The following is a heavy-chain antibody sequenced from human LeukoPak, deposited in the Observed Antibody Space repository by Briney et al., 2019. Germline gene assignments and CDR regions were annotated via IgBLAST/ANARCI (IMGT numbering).Heavy chain of an antibody. D-gene: IGHD3-22*01. CDR2: LNPSDGDT. Sequence: ASVKVSCKTSGYTFTSYYIHRVRHAPGQGLEWMGILNPSDGDTTYAQKFQGRVTMTRDMSTSTVYMELSSLRSDDTAVYYCARDPGYYDSSFYSYYYYYMDVWGKGTTVTVSS. V-gene: IGHV1-46*01. CDR1: GYTFTSYY. CDR3: ARDPGYYDSSFYSYYYYYMDV. J-gene: IGHJ6*03.